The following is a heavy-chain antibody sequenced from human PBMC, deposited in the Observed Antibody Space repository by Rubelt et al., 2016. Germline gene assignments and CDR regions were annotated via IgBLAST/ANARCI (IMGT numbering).Heavy chain of an antibody. Sequence: QAPGKGLEWVSAISGSGGSTYYADSVKGRFTISRDNSKNTLYLQMNSLRAEDTAVYYCAKVWVGGDGFSGSYFYYFDYWGRGTLVTVSS. CDR2: ISGSGGST. D-gene: IGHD1-26*01. J-gene: IGHJ4*02. V-gene: IGHV3-23*01. CDR3: AKVWVGGDGFSGSYFYYFDY.